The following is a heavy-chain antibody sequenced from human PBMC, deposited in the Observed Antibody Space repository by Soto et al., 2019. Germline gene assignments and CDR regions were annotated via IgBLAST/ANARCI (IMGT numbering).Heavy chain of an antibody. V-gene: IGHV4-39*01. CDR3: ARLSRHCGWFAP. CDR2: VCYGGSS. D-gene: IGHD2-21*01. J-gene: IGHJ5*02. Sequence: QLQLQESGPGLVKPSETLSLTCTVSGGSITTDSYYWGWIRQPPGKGLEWIGSVCYGGSSCYTPHLQSRLPISLDTAKTQFSLKLTSLTAADTAVYFCARLSRHCGWFAPWGQGTLVTVSS. CDR1: GGSITTDSYY.